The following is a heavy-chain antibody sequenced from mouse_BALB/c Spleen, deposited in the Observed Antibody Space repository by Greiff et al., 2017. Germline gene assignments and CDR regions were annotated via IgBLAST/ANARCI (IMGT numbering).Heavy chain of an antibody. CDR3: ACITTDPWFAY. CDR1: GFNFNDYY. J-gene: IGHJ3*01. CDR2: IDPENGNT. D-gene: IGHD1-1*01. V-gene: IGHV14-1*02. Sequence: EVQLLQSGAELVRPGASVKLSCKASGFNFNDYYMSWVKQSPEQGLEWMGWIDPENGNTIYDPKFQGKASITADTSSNTAYLQLSSLTSEDTAVYYCACITTDPWFAYWGQGTLVTVSA.